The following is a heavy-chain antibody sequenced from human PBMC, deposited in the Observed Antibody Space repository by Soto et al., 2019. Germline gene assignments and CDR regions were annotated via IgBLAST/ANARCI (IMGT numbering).Heavy chain of an antibody. Sequence: SETLSLTCAVSGGSISSSSYYWGWIRQPPGKGLEWIGSIYYSGSAYYTPPLQSRVAISVDTSKNQFSLKLNSVTAADTAVYYCARRTVNIRTFYSGLKTHCFDYWGQGTLVTVSS. CDR2: IYYSGSA. J-gene: IGHJ4*02. D-gene: IGHD6-19*01. V-gene: IGHV4-39*01. CDR1: GGSISSSSYY. CDR3: ARRTVNIRTFYSGLKTHCFDY.